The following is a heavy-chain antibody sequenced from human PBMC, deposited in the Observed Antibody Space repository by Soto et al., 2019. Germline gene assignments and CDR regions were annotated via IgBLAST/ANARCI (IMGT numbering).Heavy chain of an antibody. CDR2: ISGSGGST. CDR1: GFTFSSYA. J-gene: IGHJ5*02. CDR3: ALYSSSWYRKDRYWFDP. V-gene: IGHV3-23*01. Sequence: EVQLLESGGGLVQPGGSLRLSCAASGFTFSSYAMSWVRQAPGKGLEWVSAISGSGGSTYYADSVKGRFTIPRDNSKNTLYLQMNSLRAEYTAVYYCALYSSSWYRKDRYWFDPWGQGTLVTVSS. D-gene: IGHD6-13*01.